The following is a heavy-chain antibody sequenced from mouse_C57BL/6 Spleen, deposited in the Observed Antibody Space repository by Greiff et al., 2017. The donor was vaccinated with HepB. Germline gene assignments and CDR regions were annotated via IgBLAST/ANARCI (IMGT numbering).Heavy chain of an antibody. CDR3: ARDYYFDY. CDR2: INYDGSST. J-gene: IGHJ2*01. V-gene: IGHV5-16*01. CDR1: GFTFSDYY. Sequence: EVKLMESEGGLVQPGSSMKLSCTASGFTFSDYYMAWVRQVPEKGLEWVANINYDGSSTYYLDSLKSRFIISRDNAKNILYLQMSSLKSEDTATYYCARDYYFDYWGQGTTLTVSS.